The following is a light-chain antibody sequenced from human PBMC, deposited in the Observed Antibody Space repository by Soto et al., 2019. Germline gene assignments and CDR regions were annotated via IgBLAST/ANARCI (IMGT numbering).Light chain of an antibody. V-gene: IGKV1-5*01. J-gene: IGKJ1*01. CDR2: DAS. CDR3: QQYETFSGT. CDR1: WSVSGW. Sequence: EIQMTQSPSTLSASVGDKVTFTCWASWSVSGWLAWYQRKPGEAPMLLIYDASALPRGVPSRFSGSGSGTKFTLTIASLQPDDFATYYCQQYETFSGTFGPGPTVDI.